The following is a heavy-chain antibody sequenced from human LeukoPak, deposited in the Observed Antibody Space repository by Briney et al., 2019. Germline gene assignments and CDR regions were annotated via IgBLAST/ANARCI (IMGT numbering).Heavy chain of an antibody. V-gene: IGHV1-69*13. CDR1: GGTFSSYA. Sequence: SVKVSCKASGGTFSSYAISWVRQAPGQGLEWMGGIIPIFGTANYAQKFQGRVTITADESTSTAYMELSSLRSEDTAVYYCARDGLSRGYYSGPFDYWGQGTLVTVSS. CDR3: ARDGLSRGYYSGPFDY. J-gene: IGHJ4*02. D-gene: IGHD3-22*01. CDR2: IIPIFGTA.